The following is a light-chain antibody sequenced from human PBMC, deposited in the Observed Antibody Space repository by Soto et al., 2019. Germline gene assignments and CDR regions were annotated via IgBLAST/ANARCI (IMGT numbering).Light chain of an antibody. Sequence: DIQMTQSPASLSSSVGDRVTISCRASQSVSSYLNWYQQKPGHAPKLLIYAASRLQTGIPARFSGSGSGTDFTLTISSLQPEDFATYYCQQRNSTPRTFGGGTKVEIK. J-gene: IGKJ4*01. CDR1: QSVSSY. CDR2: AAS. CDR3: QQRNSTPRT. V-gene: IGKV1-39*01.